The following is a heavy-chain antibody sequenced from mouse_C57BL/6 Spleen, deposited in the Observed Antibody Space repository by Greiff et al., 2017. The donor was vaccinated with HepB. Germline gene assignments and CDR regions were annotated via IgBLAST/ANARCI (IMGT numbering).Heavy chain of an antibody. CDR2: IYPGDGDT. V-gene: IGHV1-80*01. J-gene: IGHJ1*03. CDR3: ARITTVVDWYFDV. D-gene: IGHD1-1*01. Sequence: QVQPQQSGAELVKPGASVKISCKASGYAFSSYWMNWVKQRPGKGLEWIGQIYPGDGDTNYNGKFKGKATLTADKSSSTAYMQLSSLTSEDSAVYYCARITTVVDWYFDVWGTGTTVTVSS. CDR1: GYAFSSYW.